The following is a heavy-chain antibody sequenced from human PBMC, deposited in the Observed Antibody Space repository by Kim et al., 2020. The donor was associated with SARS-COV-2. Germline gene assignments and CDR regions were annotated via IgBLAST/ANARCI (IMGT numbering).Heavy chain of an antibody. D-gene: IGHD4-4*01. J-gene: IGHJ4*02. CDR3: ARVHDYRYSGPQFDY. Sequence: SLKSRVTISVDTSKNQFSLKLSSVTAAATAVYYCARVHDYRYSGPQFDYWGQGTLVTVSS. V-gene: IGHV4-31*02.